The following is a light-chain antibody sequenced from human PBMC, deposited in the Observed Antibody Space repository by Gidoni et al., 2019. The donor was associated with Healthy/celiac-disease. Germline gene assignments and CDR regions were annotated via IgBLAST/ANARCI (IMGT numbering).Light chain of an antibody. CDR1: QRVSSN. Sequence: EIVMTQSPATLSVSPGESATLSCRASQRVSSNLAWYQQKTGQAPRLLIYGASTRATGIPARFSGSGSGTEFTLTISRLQSEDFAVYYCQQYNNWRKTFGQGTKVEIK. V-gene: IGKV3-15*01. J-gene: IGKJ1*01. CDR3: QQYNNWRKT. CDR2: GAS.